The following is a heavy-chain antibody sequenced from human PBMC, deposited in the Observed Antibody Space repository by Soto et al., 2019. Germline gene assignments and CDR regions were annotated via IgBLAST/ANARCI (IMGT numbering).Heavy chain of an antibody. CDR1: GGSISSGGYY. V-gene: IGHV4-31*03. Sequence: SETLSLTCTVSGGSISSGGYYWSWIRQHPGKGLEWIGYIYYSGSTYYNPSLKSRVTISVDTSKNHFSLQLRSVTAADTAVYYCARVGGYDVAASADFDSLGQRALLTISS. CDR2: IYYSGST. D-gene: IGHD5-12*01. CDR3: ARVGGYDVAASADFDS. J-gene: IGHJ5*01.